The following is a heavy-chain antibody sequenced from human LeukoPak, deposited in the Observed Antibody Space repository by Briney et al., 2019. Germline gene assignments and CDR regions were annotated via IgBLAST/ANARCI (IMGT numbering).Heavy chain of an antibody. J-gene: IGHJ4*02. CDR3: ARGRGYSGYDWRGTRGTNFDY. Sequence: SETLSLTYAVYGGSFSGYYWSWIRQPPGKGLEWIGEINHSGSTNYNPSLKSRVTISVDTSKNQFSLKLSSVTAADTAVYYCARGRGYSGYDWRGTRGTNFDYWGQGTLVTVSS. CDR1: GGSFSGYY. CDR2: INHSGST. V-gene: IGHV4-34*01. D-gene: IGHD5-12*01.